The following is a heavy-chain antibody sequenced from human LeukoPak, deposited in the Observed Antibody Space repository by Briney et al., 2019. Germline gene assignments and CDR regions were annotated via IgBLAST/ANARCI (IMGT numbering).Heavy chain of an antibody. V-gene: IGHV3-23*01. CDR3: AEAFAAMGY. D-gene: IGHD6-25*01. Sequence: GASLRLSCAASGFIFSSYAMSWVRQAPGKGLEWVSAISTSGGSTYYADYVKGRFTVSRDNSKNTLYLQVNSLRPEDTAVYYCAEAFAAMGYWGQGTLVTVSS. J-gene: IGHJ4*02. CDR1: GFIFSSYA. CDR2: ISTSGGST.